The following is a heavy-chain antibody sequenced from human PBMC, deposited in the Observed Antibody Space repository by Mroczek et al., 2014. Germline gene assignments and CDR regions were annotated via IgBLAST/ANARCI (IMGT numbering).Heavy chain of an antibody. J-gene: IGHJ4*02. D-gene: IGHD6-13*01. Sequence: QVQLQESGPGLVKPSETLSLTCTVSGGSISSSSYYWGWIRQPPGKGLEWIGSIYYSGSTYYNPSLKSRVTISVDTSKNQFPLKLSSVTAADTAVYYCARQLAAAPFDYWGQGTLVTVSS. CDR2: IYYSGST. CDR1: GGSISSSSYY. CDR3: ARQLAAAPFDY. V-gene: IGHV4-39*01.